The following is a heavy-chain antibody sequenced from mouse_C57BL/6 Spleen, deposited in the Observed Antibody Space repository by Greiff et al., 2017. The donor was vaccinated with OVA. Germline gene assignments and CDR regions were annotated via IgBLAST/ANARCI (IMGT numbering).Heavy chain of an antibody. CDR3: ARRAYYSNYFDY. J-gene: IGHJ2*01. Sequence: QVQLQQPGAELVKPGASVKMSCKASGYTFTSYWITWVKQRPGQGLEWIGDIYPGSGSTNYNEKFKGKATLTVDTSSSTAYMQLRSLTSEDSAVYCCARRAYYSNYFDYWGQGTTLTVSS. CDR2: IYPGSGST. D-gene: IGHD2-5*01. CDR1: GYTFTSYW. V-gene: IGHV1-55*01.